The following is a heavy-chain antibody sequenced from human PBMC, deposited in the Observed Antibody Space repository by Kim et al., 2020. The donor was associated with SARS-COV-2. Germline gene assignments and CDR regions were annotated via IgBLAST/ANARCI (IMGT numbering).Heavy chain of an antibody. D-gene: IGHD2-8*01. V-gene: IGHV4-59*01. CDR1: GDSISDYY. CDR3: ARVRYLGVYH. J-gene: IGHJ4*02. Sequence: SETLSLTCSVSGDSISDYYWGWIRQPPGKGLEWIGYVYNSGTTNYNPSLKSRVTFSLGTSKNQVSLRLTSVTAADTAVYFCARVRYLGVYHWGRGTRVTVSS. CDR2: VYNSGTT.